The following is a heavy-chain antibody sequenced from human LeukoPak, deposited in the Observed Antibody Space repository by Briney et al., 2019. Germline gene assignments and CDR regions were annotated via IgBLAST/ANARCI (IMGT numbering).Heavy chain of an antibody. CDR2: ILYSGTT. J-gene: IGHJ4*02. V-gene: IGHV4-59*01. D-gene: IGHD1-1*01. CDR1: GGSISPYY. Sequence: SEPLSLTCTVSGGSISPYYWSWIRQTPGKGLEWIGYILYSGTTTNYNPSLKSRVTISVDTSKNQFSLKLSSVTAADTAVYYCARVGDWNDLVYWGQGTLDTVSS. CDR3: ARVGDWNDLVY.